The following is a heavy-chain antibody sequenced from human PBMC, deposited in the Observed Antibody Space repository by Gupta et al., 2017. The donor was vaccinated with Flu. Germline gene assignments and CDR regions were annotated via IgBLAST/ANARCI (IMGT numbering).Heavy chain of an antibody. Sequence: QITLKESGPTLVKPTQTLTLTCTFSGFSLSTSGVGVGWIRQPPGKALEWLALIYWDDDKRYSPSLKSRLTITKDTSKNQVVLTMTNMDPVDTATYYCAQRRYCSGGSCYSSTSVSAGEYNWFDPGGQGTMVTVSS. V-gene: IGHV2-5*02. D-gene: IGHD2-15*01. CDR1: GFSLSTSGVG. CDR3: AQRRYCSGGSCYSSTSVSAGEYNWFDP. CDR2: IYWDDDK. J-gene: IGHJ5*02.